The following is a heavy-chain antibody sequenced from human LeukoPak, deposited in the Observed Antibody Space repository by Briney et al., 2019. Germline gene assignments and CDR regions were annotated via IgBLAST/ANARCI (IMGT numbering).Heavy chain of an antibody. Sequence: PGGSLRLSCVASGFVFSDYAMHWVRQAPGKGLEWVALISHDGINTHYPGSVRGRFIVSRDNAKNSLYLQMNSLRAEDTAVYYCARDRVNIVVVSASEYWGQGTLVSVSS. CDR1: GFVFSDYA. D-gene: IGHD2-21*01. CDR2: ISHDGINT. J-gene: IGHJ4*02. V-gene: IGHV3-30-3*01. CDR3: ARDRVNIVVVSASEY.